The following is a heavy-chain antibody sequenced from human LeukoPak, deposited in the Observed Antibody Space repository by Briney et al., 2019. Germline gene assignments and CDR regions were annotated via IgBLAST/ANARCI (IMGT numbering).Heavy chain of an antibody. D-gene: IGHD3-22*01. V-gene: IGHV3-30*18. CDR3: VKSTANSTTMIAVIKPMLV. J-gene: IGHJ6*02. CDR2: ISYDGSNK. Sequence: PGGSLRLSCAASGFSFSSYGLHWVRQAPGKGLEWVAVISYDGSNKYYADSVRGRFTISTDNSKNTLYLQMNSLRAEDTAVYYCVKSTANSTTMIAVIKPMLVWRQGPTVIVPS. CDR1: GFSFSSYG.